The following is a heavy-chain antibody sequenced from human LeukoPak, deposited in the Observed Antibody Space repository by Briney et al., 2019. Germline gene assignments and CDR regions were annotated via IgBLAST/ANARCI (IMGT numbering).Heavy chain of an antibody. V-gene: IGHV1-2*02. CDR2: MNPHSADT. J-gene: IGHJ3*02. CDR3: ARDRSFYDILTGFYLHDAFDI. D-gene: IGHD3-9*01. Sequence: ASVKVSCKASGYTLTDHYIHWVRLAPRRGLEWMGWMNPHSADTNYAQKFQGRVSMTRDTSINTAYMELSSLRSDDTAVYFCARDRSFYDILTGFYLHDAFDIWGQGTMVTVSS. CDR1: GYTLTDHY.